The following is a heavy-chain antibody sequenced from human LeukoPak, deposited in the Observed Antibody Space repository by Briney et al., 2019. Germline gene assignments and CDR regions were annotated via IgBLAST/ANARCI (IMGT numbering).Heavy chain of an antibody. V-gene: IGHV4-30-4*01. D-gene: IGHD1-26*01. J-gene: IGHJ4*02. CDR3: ARGGQYSGSYSFDY. Sequence: SQTLSLTCTVSGGSISSGDYYWSWIRQPPGKGLEWIGYIYCSGSTYYNPSLKSRVTISVDTSKNQFSLKLSSVTAADTAVYYCARGGQYSGSYSFDYWGQGTLVTVSS. CDR1: GGSISSGDYY. CDR2: IYCSGST.